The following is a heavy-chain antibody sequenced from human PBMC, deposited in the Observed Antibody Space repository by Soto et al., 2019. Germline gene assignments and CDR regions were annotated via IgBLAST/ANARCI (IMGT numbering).Heavy chain of an antibody. D-gene: IGHD6-13*01. Sequence: QVQLVQSGAEVKKPGASVTVSCKASGYTFTSYGISWVRQAPGQGLERMGWISADNGNTNYAQKLQGRVTMTTDTSPSTGDMELRSLRSDDTAVYYCAKYFSSSWPLDYWGQGTLVTVSS. CDR3: AKYFSSSWPLDY. CDR1: GYTFTSYG. CDR2: ISADNGNT. J-gene: IGHJ4*02. V-gene: IGHV1-18*01.